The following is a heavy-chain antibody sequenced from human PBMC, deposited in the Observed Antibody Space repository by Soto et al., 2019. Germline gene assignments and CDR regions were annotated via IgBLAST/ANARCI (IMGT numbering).Heavy chain of an antibody. V-gene: IGHV4-31*03. CDR2: IYYSGST. J-gene: IGHJ5*02. CDR3: ARRRRHCISTSCSSGSGSWFDP. CDR1: GGSISSGGYY. Sequence: QVQLQESGPGLVKPSQTLSLTCTVSGGSISSGGYYWSWIRQHPGKGLEWIGYIYYSGSTYYNPSLKSRITISVDTSKNQFSLKLSSVTAADTAVYYCARRRRHCISTSCSSGSGSWFDPWGQGTLVTVSS. D-gene: IGHD2-2*01.